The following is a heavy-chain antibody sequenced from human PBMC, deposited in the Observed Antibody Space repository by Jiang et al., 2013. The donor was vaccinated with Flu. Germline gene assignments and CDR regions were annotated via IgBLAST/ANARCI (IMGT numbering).Heavy chain of an antibody. CDR1: GGSISSSIYY. D-gene: IGHD3-3*01. CDR3: ARLGGDYDFWSDYYRYGMDV. V-gene: IGHV4-39*01. J-gene: IGHJ6*02. Sequence: VKPSETLSLTCSVSGGSISSSIYYWGWIRQPPGKGLEWIGSISDSGTTYYNPSLKSRVTISVDTSKNQFSLKLSSVTAADTAVYYCARLGGDYDFWSDYYRYGMDVWGQGTTVTVSS. CDR2: ISDSGTT.